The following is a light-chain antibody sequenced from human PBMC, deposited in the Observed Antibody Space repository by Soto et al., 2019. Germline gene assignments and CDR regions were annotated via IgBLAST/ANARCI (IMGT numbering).Light chain of an antibody. V-gene: IGKV3-20*01. J-gene: IGKJ5*01. CDR2: GAS. CDR3: QQYSNWPPIT. CDR1: QSVSSSY. Sequence: IVLTQSPGTLSLSPGERATLCCRASQSVSSSYLAWYQQKPGQAPRLLIYGASSRATGIPDRFSGSGSGTEFTLTISSLQSEDFAVYYCQQYSNWPPITFGQGTRLEIK.